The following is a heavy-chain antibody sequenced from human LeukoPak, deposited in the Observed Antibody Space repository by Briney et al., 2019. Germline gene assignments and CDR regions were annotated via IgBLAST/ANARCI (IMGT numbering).Heavy chain of an antibody. CDR3: ARDRWVEVAATRVYYFYGMDV. J-gene: IGHJ6*02. D-gene: IGHD2-15*01. V-gene: IGHV3-53*01. CDR1: GFTVSSNY. CDR2: IYSGGST. Sequence: GGSLRLSCAASGFTVSSNYMSWVRQAPGKGLEWVSVIYSGGSTYYADSVKGRFTISRDNSKNTLYLQMNSLRAEDTAVYYCARDRWVEVAATRVYYFYGMDVWGQGTTVTVSS.